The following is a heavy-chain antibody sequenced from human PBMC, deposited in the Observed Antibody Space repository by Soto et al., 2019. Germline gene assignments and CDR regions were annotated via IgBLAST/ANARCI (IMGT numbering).Heavy chain of an antibody. CDR3: ARHAYYYASGSPLGH. CDR1: GFSLSSNGMS. J-gene: IGHJ4*02. D-gene: IGHD3-10*01. V-gene: IGHV2-70*01. CDR2: IDWDGDQ. Sequence: SGPTLVNPTETLTLTCTFSGFSLSSNGMSVSWIRQPPGQALEWLAVIDWDGDQYYSTSLKTRLSISKDTSKNQVFLRLTNVDPADTATYFCARHAYYYASGSPLGHCGQRIPVTVSS.